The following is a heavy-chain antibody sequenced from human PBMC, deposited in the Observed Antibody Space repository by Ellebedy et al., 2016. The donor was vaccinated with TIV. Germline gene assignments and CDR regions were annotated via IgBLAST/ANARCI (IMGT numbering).Heavy chain of an antibody. CDR2: MNPNSGNT. CDR3: ARGVGMITFGGTSMDV. Sequence: ASVKVSXXASGGTFSSYAISWVRQAPGQGLEWMGWMNPNSGNTGYAQKFQGRVTMTRNTSISTAYMELSSLRSEDTAVYYCARGVGMITFGGTSMDVWGQGTTVTVSS. J-gene: IGHJ6*02. V-gene: IGHV1-8*02. D-gene: IGHD3-16*01. CDR1: GGTFSSYA.